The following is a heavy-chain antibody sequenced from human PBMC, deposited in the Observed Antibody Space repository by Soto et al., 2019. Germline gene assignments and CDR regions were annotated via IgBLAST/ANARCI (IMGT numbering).Heavy chain of an antibody. CDR3: ASTKQWLVEGNYYYGMDV. Sequence: QVQLQQWGAGLLKPSETLSLTCAVYGGSFSGYYWSWIRQPPGKGLEWIGEINHSGSTNYNPALKSRVTISVDTSQNQGSLQLSSVTAADTAVYYWASTKQWLVEGNYYYGMDVWGQGTTVTVSS. CDR1: GGSFSGYY. J-gene: IGHJ6*02. V-gene: IGHV4-34*01. CDR2: INHSGST. D-gene: IGHD6-19*01.